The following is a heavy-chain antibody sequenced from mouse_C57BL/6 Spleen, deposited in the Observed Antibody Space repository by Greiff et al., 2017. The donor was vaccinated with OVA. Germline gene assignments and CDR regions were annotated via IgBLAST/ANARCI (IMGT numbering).Heavy chain of an antibody. D-gene: IGHD1-1*01. V-gene: IGHV3-1*01. J-gene: IGHJ1*03. CDR2: ISYSGST. CDR1: GYSITSGYD. CDR3: AREVVATGYFDV. Sequence: EVKLVESGPGMVKPSQSLSLTCTVTGYSITSGYDWHWIRHFPGNKLEWMGYISYSGSTNYNPSLKSRISITHDTSKNHFFLKLNSVTTEDTATYYCAREVVATGYFDVWGTGTTVTVSS.